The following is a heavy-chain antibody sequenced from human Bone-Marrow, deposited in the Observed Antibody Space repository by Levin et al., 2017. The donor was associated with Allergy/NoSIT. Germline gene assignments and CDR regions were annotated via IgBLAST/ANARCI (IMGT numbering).Heavy chain of an antibody. CDR3: ARVKMFYGDYPAY. J-gene: IGHJ4*02. V-gene: IGHV3-74*01. D-gene: IGHD4-17*01. CDR2: INSDGSST. Sequence: GGSLRLSCAASGFTFSSYWMHWVRQAPGKGLVWVSRINSDGSSTSYADSVKGRFTISRDNAKNTLYLQMNSLRAEDTAVYYCARVKMFYGDYPAYWGQGTLVTVSS. CDR1: GFTFSSYW.